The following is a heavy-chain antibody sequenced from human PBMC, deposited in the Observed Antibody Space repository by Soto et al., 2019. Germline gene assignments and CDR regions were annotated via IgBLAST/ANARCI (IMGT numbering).Heavy chain of an antibody. D-gene: IGHD1-26*01. Sequence: QVQLVQSGAEVKKPGSSVKVSCKASGGTFSSYAISWVRQAPGQGLEWMGGIIPIFGTANYAQKFQGRVTMTADESTSTAYMELGSLRSEDTAVYYCARDHRVDSGSYMCFDYWGQGTLVTVSS. J-gene: IGHJ4*02. CDR1: GGTFSSYA. CDR2: IIPIFGTA. V-gene: IGHV1-69*01. CDR3: ARDHRVDSGSYMCFDY.